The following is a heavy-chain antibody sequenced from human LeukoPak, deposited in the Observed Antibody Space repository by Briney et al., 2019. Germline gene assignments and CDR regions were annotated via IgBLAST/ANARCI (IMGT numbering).Heavy chain of an antibody. CDR2: SHTSGST. CDR3: ARTYFSDSFDY. Sequence: SETLSLTCTVSGASISSYYWSWIRQPPGKGLEWIGNSHTSGSTNYNPSLKRRVTISVDMSKNQFSLKLTSVTAADTAVYYCARTYFSDSFDYWGQGTLVTVSS. V-gene: IGHV4-4*09. CDR1: GASISSYY. J-gene: IGHJ4*02. D-gene: IGHD3-22*01.